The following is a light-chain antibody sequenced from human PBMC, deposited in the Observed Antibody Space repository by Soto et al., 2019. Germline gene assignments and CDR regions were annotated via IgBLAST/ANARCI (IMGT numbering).Light chain of an antibody. CDR2: GAS. Sequence: EIVLTQSPGTLSLSPWEIATLCCRASQSVSNNYLAWYQQKPGQAPRLLIYGASSRATGIPDRFSGSGSGTDFTLTITRLEPEDSAMYYCQQYGSSGGITFGHGTRLEI. CDR3: QQYGSSGGIT. V-gene: IGKV3-20*01. CDR1: QSVSNNY. J-gene: IGKJ5*01.